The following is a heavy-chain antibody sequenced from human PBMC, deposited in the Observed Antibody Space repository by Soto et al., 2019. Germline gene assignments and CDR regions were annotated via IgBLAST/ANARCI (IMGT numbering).Heavy chain of an antibody. D-gene: IGHD3-22*01. CDR3: AHSVVYYDSSGYYCSFDY. V-gene: IGHV2-5*01. CDR1: GGSISSYYW. Sequence: TLSLTCTVSGGSISSYYWSWIRQPPGKALEWLALIYWNDDKRYSPSLKSRLTITKDTSKNQVVLTMTNMDPVDTATYYCAHSVVYYDSSGYYCSFDYWGQGTLVTVSS. J-gene: IGHJ4*02. CDR2: IYWNDDK.